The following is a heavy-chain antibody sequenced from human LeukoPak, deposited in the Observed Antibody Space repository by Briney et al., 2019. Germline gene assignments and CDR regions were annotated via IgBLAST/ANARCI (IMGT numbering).Heavy chain of an antibody. V-gene: IGHV4-31*03. D-gene: IGHD3-10*01. Sequence: SQTLSLTCTVSGGSISSGGYYWSWIRQHPGKGLEWIGYIYYSGSTYYNPSLKSRVTISVDMSKNQFSLKLSSVTAADTAVHYCARGLRSGELDYWGQGTLVTVSS. J-gene: IGHJ4*02. CDR1: GGSISSGGYY. CDR2: IYYSGST. CDR3: ARGLRSGELDY.